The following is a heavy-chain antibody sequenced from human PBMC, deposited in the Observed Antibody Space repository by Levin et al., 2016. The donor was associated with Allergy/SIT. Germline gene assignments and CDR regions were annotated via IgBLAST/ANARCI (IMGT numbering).Heavy chain of an antibody. D-gene: IGHD3-3*01. J-gene: IGHJ6*02. Sequence: GGSLRLSCETSGFTFGAYSMNWVRQAPGKGLEWVSYIDGSARTTYYADSVRGRFTISRDNANNALHLQMNSLRVEDTAVYYCARGFEDLWSGDRYGMDVWGQGTTVTVSS. CDR1: GFTFGAYS. CDR2: IDGSARTT. V-gene: IGHV3-48*04. CDR3: ARGFEDLWSGDRYGMDV.